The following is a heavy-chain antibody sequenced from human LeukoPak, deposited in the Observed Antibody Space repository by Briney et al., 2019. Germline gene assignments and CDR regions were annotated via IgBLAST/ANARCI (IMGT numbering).Heavy chain of an antibody. D-gene: IGHD1-26*01. J-gene: IGHJ4*02. Sequence: ASVKVSCKASGYTFTGYYMHWLRQAPGQGLEWLGWINPNSGGTNYAQKFQGRVTMTRDTSISTAYMELSRLRSDDTAVYYCARDDWELRGAFDYWGQGTLVTVSS. CDR1: GYTFTGYY. CDR2: INPNSGGT. V-gene: IGHV1-2*02. CDR3: ARDDWELRGAFDY.